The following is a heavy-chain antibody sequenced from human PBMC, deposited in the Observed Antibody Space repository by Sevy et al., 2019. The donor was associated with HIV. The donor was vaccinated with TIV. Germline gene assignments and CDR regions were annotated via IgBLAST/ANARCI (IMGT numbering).Heavy chain of an antibody. Sequence: GGSLRLSCAASGFTFSSYWMSWVRQAPGKGLEWVANIKQDGSEKYYVDSVKGRFTISRDNAKNSLYLQMNSLRAEDTAVYYCARDGRGFISRDYDYYGMDVWGQGTTVTVSS. CDR1: GFTFSSYW. CDR3: ARDGRGFISRDYDYYGMDV. V-gene: IGHV3-7*03. J-gene: IGHJ6*02. CDR2: IKQDGSEK. D-gene: IGHD3-10*01.